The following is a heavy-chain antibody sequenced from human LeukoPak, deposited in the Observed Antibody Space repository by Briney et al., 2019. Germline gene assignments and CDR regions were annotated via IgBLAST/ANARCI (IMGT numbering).Heavy chain of an antibody. CDR1: GFTFSWYW. Sequence: GGSLRLSCAASGFTFSWYWMSWVRQAPGKGLEWVSAISGSGGSTYHADSVKGRFTISRDNSKNTLYLQMNSLRAEDTAVYYCAKDGNYAPPTVYNWFDPWGQGTLVTVSS. CDR3: AKDGNYAPPTVYNWFDP. V-gene: IGHV3-23*01. J-gene: IGHJ5*02. D-gene: IGHD4-4*01. CDR2: ISGSGGST.